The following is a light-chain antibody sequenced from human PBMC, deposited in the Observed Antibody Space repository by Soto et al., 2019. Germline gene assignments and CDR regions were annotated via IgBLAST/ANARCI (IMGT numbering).Light chain of an antibody. Sequence: DIRLTQSPSSVSASVGDRVTITCRASQVMSSWLAWYQQKPGKAPKLLIFAASTLQNGVPSRFSGSGSRTEFSRTISSLQPEDSATYYCQQADSLPITFGQGTRLEIK. V-gene: IGKV1D-12*01. CDR1: QVMSSW. CDR3: QQADSLPIT. CDR2: AAS. J-gene: IGKJ5*01.